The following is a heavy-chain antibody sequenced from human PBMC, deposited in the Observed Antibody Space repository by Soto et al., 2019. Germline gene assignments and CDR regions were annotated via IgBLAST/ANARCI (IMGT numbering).Heavy chain of an antibody. CDR2: LSIRGDST. D-gene: IGHD6-19*01. Sequence: EVQLLESGGGLVQPGGSLRLSCAASGFTFSSYAMSWVRQAPGKGLEWVSALSIRGDSTYYADSVKGRFTISRDNSKNTLYLKMNSLRAEDTAVYYCAKDRSTGWYYFDYWGQGSLVTVSS. CDR1: GFTFSSYA. J-gene: IGHJ4*02. CDR3: AKDRSTGWYYFDY. V-gene: IGHV3-23*01.